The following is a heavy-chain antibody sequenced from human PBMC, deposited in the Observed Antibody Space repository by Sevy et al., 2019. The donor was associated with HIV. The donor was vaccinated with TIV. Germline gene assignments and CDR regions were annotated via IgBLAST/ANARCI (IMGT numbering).Heavy chain of an antibody. V-gene: IGHV3-15*07. Sequence: GGSLRLSCAASGFTFTNAWMNWVRQAPGMRLEWVGRIKGKSNGGKTDYAAHVKGRFTSWRDDLKNTLYLQMTSLKIEDTAVYYCTTDGHYFDRNTGYPEIVPMAYWGQGRLVTVSS. CDR3: TTDGHYFDRNTGYPEIVPMAY. J-gene: IGHJ4*02. CDR1: GFTFTNAW. D-gene: IGHD3-22*01. CDR2: IKGKSNGGKT.